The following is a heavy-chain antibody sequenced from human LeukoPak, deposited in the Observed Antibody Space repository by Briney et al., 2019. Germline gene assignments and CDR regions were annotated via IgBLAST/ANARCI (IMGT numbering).Heavy chain of an antibody. Sequence: GGSLRLSCAASGFTFDDYGMSWVRPAPGKGLEWVSCINWNGGSTGYADSVKGRFTISRDNAKNSLYLQMNSLRAEDTALYYCARDRADYGDYADFDYWGQGTLVTVSS. CDR2: INWNGGST. CDR1: GFTFDDYG. D-gene: IGHD4-17*01. CDR3: ARDRADYGDYADFDY. J-gene: IGHJ4*02. V-gene: IGHV3-20*04.